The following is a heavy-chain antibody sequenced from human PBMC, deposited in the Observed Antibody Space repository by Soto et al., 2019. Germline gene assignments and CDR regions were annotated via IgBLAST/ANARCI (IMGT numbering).Heavy chain of an antibody. J-gene: IGHJ4*01. Sequence: GGSLRLSCAASGFTFTAAWINWVRQAPGKXLAWVGRIKSKVHGGTHEFAETVKRRFDIYRDDSRSMMYMQMKSLNIEETAVSYCTTDSDFSTRLVRFDYWGRGTLVTVSS. V-gene: IGHV3-15*07. CDR3: TTDSDFSTRLVRFDY. CDR2: IKSKVHGGTH. CDR1: GFTFTAAW. D-gene: IGHD3-3*01.